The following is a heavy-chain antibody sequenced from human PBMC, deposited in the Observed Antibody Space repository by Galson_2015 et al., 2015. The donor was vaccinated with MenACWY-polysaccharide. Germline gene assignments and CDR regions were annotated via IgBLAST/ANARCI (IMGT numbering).Heavy chain of an antibody. V-gene: IGHV4-61*08. Sequence: LSLTCTVSGGSVSSGAYYWSWLRQPPGKGLEWIGYIHFSGRTNYNPSLKSRVTVSLDTSKNQFSLRLSSVTAADTAFYYCASEEIPGGSFGWFDPWGQGTLVTVSS. D-gene: IGHD3-10*01. J-gene: IGHJ5*02. CDR2: IHFSGRT. CDR1: GGSVSSGAYY. CDR3: ASEEIPGGSFGWFDP.